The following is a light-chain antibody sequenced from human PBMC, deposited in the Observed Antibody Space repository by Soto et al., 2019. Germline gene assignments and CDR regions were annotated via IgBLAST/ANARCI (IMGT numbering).Light chain of an antibody. CDR2: GAS. V-gene: IGKV3-15*01. CDR3: QQYNNWPQT. CDR1: QSVSSN. Sequence: EIVMTQSPATLSVSPGERATLSCRASQSVSSNLAWYQQKPGQAPRLLIYGASTRATGIPDRFSGSGSGTEFTLTISRLQSEAFAVYYCQQYNNWPQTFGQGTKVEIK. J-gene: IGKJ1*01.